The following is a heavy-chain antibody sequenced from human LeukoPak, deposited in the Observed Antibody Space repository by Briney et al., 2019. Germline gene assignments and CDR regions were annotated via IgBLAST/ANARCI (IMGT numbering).Heavy chain of an antibody. CDR1: GGTFSSYA. D-gene: IGHD3-22*01. V-gene: IGHV1-69*05. CDR2: IIPIFGTA. Sequence: SVKVSCKASGGTFSSYAISWVRQAPGQGLEWMGRIIPIFGTANYAQKFQGRVTITTDESTSTAYMELSSLRSEDTAVYYCATGGLGPPPNFDYWGQGTLVTVSS. J-gene: IGHJ4*02. CDR3: ATGGLGPPPNFDY.